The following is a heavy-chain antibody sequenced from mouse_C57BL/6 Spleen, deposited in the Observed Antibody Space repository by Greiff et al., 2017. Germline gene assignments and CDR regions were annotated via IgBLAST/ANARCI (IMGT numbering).Heavy chain of an antibody. J-gene: IGHJ1*03. V-gene: IGHV5-15*01. CDR1: GFTFSDYG. Sequence: VESGGGLVQPGGSLKLSCAASGFTFSDYGMAWVRQAPRKGPEWVAFISNLAYSIYYADTVTGRFTISRENAKNTLYLEMSSLRSEDTAMYYCARHYYGSSPYWYFDVWGTGTTVTVSS. D-gene: IGHD1-1*01. CDR3: ARHYYGSSPYWYFDV. CDR2: ISNLAYSI.